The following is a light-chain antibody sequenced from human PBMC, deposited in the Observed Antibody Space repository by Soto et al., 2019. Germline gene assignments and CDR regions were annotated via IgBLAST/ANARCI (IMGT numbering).Light chain of an antibody. J-gene: IGLJ2*01. CDR3: SSYSRITTLVL. Sequence: QSVLTQPASVSGSPGQSITISCTGTRTDIGGSNYVSWYQQHSGEAPKLLIYVVSNRPSGVSNRFSASKSGNTASLTISGLQTEDEADYYCSSYSRITTLVLFGGGTKLTVL. V-gene: IGLV2-14*01. CDR2: VVS. CDR1: RTDIGGSNY.